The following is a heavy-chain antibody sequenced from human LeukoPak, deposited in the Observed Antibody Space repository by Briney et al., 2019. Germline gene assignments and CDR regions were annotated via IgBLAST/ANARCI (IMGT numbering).Heavy chain of an antibody. D-gene: IGHD1-1*01. J-gene: IGHJ4*02. CDR2: IGTAVET. Sequence: GGSLRLSCAASGFTFSDYDMHWVRQATGKGLEWVSAIGTAVETYYTGSVKGRFTISRENAKNSLYLQMNSLRAGDTAVYYCARVAKERVGGVYYFDYWGQGTLVTVSS. V-gene: IGHV3-13*01. CDR1: GFTFSDYD. CDR3: ARVAKERVGGVYYFDY.